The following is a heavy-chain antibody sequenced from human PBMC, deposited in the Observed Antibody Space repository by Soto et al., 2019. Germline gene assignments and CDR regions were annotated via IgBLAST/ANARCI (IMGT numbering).Heavy chain of an antibody. Sequence: EVQLLESGGGLVQPGGSLRLSCAASGFPFSGYAINWVRQAPGKGLEWVSIISGSGSSTNYADSVKGRFTISRDNSRDTVYLQMNSVRAEDTAVYYCANSYYGDYDHRLVFDKWGQGTLVTVSS. J-gene: IGHJ4*02. CDR3: ANSYYGDYDHRLVFDK. V-gene: IGHV3-23*01. CDR2: ISGSGSST. CDR1: GFPFSGYA. D-gene: IGHD4-17*01.